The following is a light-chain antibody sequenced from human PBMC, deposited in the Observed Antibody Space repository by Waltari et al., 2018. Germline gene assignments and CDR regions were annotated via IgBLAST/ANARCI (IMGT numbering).Light chain of an antibody. CDR1: QSISSY. J-gene: IGKJ2*01. CDR2: AAS. V-gene: IGKV1-39*01. CDR3: QQSYSTPRYT. Sequence: DIQMTQSPSSLSASVGDRVTITCRASQSISSYLNWYQQKPGKAPKLLIYAASSLQSGVLSRFSGSWSGTDFTLTISSLQPEDFATYYCQQSYSTPRYTFGQGTKLEIK.